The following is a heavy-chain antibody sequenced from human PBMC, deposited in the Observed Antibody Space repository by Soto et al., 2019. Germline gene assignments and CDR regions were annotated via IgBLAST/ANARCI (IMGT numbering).Heavy chain of an antibody. D-gene: IGHD1-1*01. Sequence: EVQLLESGGGLVQPGGSLRLSCAASGFTFSSYAMSWVRQAPGKGLEWVSAISGSGGSTYYADSVKGRFTISRDNSKNTLYLQMNSLRAEDTAVYYCAKDYPEGTSGTTGTTLDPWGQGTLVTVSS. CDR3: AKDYPEGTSGTTGTTLDP. CDR1: GFTFSSYA. V-gene: IGHV3-23*01. CDR2: ISGSGGST. J-gene: IGHJ5*02.